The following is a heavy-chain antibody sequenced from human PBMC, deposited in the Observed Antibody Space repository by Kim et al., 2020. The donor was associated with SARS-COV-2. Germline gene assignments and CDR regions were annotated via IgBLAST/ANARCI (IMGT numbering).Heavy chain of an antibody. CDR1: GFTFSTSP. CDR2: ISWDGTRT. Sequence: GGSLRLSCVASGFTFSTSPMGWVRQAPGKGLEWASRISWDGTRTYYADSVKGRVTMSSDKSKNMLYLHMNSLRVEDTAVYYCAKGVINSGFDYWGQGTQV. J-gene: IGHJ4*02. V-gene: IGHV3-23*01. D-gene: IGHD1-26*01. CDR3: AKGVINSGFDY.